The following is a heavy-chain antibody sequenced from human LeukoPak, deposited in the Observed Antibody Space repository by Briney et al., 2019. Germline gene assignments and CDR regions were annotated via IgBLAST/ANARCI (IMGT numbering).Heavy chain of an antibody. V-gene: IGHV4-4*02. CDR3: ARALDYGDYPFDY. D-gene: IGHD4-17*01. CDR2: IYHRGGT. CDR1: GGSISSSNW. J-gene: IGHJ4*02. Sequence: ETSETLSLTCAVSGGSISSSNWWSWVRQSPGKGLEWIGEIYHRGGTNYNPSLKSRVTISVDKSKNQFSLRLSSVTAADTAVYYCARALDYGDYPFDYWGQGTLVTVSS.